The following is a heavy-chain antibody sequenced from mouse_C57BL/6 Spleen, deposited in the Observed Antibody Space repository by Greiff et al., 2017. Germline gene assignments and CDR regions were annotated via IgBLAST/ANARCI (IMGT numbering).Heavy chain of an antibody. V-gene: IGHV7-3*01. CDR2: IRNKANGYTT. CDR3: ARFEIGFAY. CDR1: GFTFTDYY. Sequence: EVKLVESGGGLVQPGGSLSLSCAASGFTFTDYYMSWVRQPPGKALEWLGFIRNKANGYTTEYSASVKGRFTISRDNSQSTLYLQMNALRAEDSATYYCARFEIGFAYWGQGTLVTVSA. J-gene: IGHJ3*01.